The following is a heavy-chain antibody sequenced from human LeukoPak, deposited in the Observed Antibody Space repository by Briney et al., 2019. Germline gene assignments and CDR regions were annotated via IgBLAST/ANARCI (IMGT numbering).Heavy chain of an antibody. CDR3: ARQDYYDSPYFDY. V-gene: IGHV4-59*08. CDR1: GGSISSYY. D-gene: IGHD3-22*01. Sequence: NPSETLSLTCTVSGGSISSYYWSWIRQPPGKGLEWIGYIYYSGSTNYNPSLKSRVTISVDTSKNQFSLKLSSVTAADTAVYYCARQDYYDSPYFDYWGQGTLVTVSS. CDR2: IYYSGST. J-gene: IGHJ4*02.